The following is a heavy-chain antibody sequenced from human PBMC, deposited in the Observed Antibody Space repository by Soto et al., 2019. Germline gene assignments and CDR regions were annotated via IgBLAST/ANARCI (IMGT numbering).Heavy chain of an antibody. J-gene: IGHJ6*02. CDR1: GFTCSSYA. D-gene: IGHD7-27*01. V-gene: IGHV3-23*01. CDR2: TSGSGGST. Sequence: GGSLRLSCAASGFTCSSYAMSWVRHAPGKGLEWVSATSGSGGSTYYADSVKGRFTISRDNSKNTLYLQMNSLRAGDTAVYYCAKNPLGDVWGQGTTVTVSS. CDR3: AKNPLGDV.